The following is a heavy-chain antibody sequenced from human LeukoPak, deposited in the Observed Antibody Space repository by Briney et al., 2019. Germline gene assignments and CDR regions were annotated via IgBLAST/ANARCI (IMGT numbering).Heavy chain of an antibody. D-gene: IGHD4-17*01. Sequence: ASVKVPCKPSGGTFNNSAISWVRQAPGQGLEWLGGIMPLFGTAGYAQKFQGRVTITKDESTRTVYLELTSLTSDDTAVYYCARDVHGDYGSGWFDPWGQGTLVSVSS. CDR1: GGTFNNSA. CDR2: IMPLFGTA. CDR3: ARDVHGDYGSGWFDP. V-gene: IGHV1-69*05. J-gene: IGHJ5*02.